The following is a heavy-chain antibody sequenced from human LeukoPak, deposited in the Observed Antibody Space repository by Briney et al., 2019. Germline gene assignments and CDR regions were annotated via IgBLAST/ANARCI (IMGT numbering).Heavy chain of an antibody. J-gene: IGHJ4*02. V-gene: IGHV3-30*01. D-gene: IGHD4-11*01. CDR3: ARVTTVEPAFDY. CDR2: ISYDGSNK. CDR1: GFTFSSYA. Sequence: GGSLRLSCAASGFTFSSYAMHWVRQAPGKGLEWVAVISYDGSNKYYADSVKGRFTISRDNSKNTLYLQMNSLRAEDTVVYYCARVTTVEPAFDYWGQGTLVTVSS.